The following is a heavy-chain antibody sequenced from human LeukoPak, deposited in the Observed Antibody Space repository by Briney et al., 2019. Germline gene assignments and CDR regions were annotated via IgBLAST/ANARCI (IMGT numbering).Heavy chain of an antibody. CDR2: IYHSGST. Sequence: PSETLSPTCAVSGHSISSGYYWGWIRQPPGKGLEWIGSIYHSGSTYYNPSLKSRVTISVDTSKNQFSLKLSSVTAADTAVYYCAILVGATTPFDYWGQGTLVTVSS. V-gene: IGHV4-38-2*01. CDR3: AILVGATTPFDY. J-gene: IGHJ4*02. CDR1: GHSISSGYY. D-gene: IGHD1-26*01.